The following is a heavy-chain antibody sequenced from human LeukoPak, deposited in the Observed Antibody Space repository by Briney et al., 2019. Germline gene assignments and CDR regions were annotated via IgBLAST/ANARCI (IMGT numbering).Heavy chain of an antibody. J-gene: IGHJ5*02. CDR3: ARDGNWHDSSGYYYNWFDP. V-gene: IGHV3-66*01. CDR1: GFTVSSNY. D-gene: IGHD3-22*01. Sequence: AGGSLRLSCAASGFTVSSNYMSWVRQAPGKGLEWVSVIYSGGSTYYADAVRGRFTISTDNSKNKLYLQMNSMRAEDTAVYYCARDGNWHDSSGYYYNWFDPWGQGTLVTVSS. CDR2: IYSGGST.